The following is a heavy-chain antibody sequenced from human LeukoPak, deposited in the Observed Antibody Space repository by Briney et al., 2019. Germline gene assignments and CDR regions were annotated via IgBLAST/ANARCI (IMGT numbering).Heavy chain of an antibody. J-gene: IGHJ4*02. D-gene: IGHD3-10*01. CDR3: ARGGWIITMVRGARGIVDYFDY. CDR2: INHSGST. V-gene: IGHV4-34*01. Sequence: PSETLSLTCAVYGGSFSGYYWSWIRQPPGKGLEWIGEINHSGSTNYNPSLKSRVTISVDTSKNQFSLKLSSVTAADMAVYYCARGGWIITMVRGARGIVDYFDYWGQGTLVTVSS. CDR1: GGSFSGYY.